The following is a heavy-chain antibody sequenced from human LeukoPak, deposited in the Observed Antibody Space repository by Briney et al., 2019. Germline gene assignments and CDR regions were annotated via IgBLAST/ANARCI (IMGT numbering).Heavy chain of an antibody. CDR1: GFTISSYW. Sequence: GVSLRLSCAVSGFTISSYWMHWVRQAPGKGLVRVSRINSVGSYTNYADSVKGRFTISRDNGKNTLYLQMNSLRAEDTAVYYCARGYCSNTSCNYYYAMDVWGQGTTVIVSS. CDR3: ARGYCSNTSCNYYYAMDV. J-gene: IGHJ6*02. V-gene: IGHV3-74*01. CDR2: INSVGSYT. D-gene: IGHD2-2*01.